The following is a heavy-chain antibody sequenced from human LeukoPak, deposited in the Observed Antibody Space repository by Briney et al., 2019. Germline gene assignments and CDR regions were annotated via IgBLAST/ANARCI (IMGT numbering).Heavy chain of an antibody. CDR3: ARAENYVGSGDY. V-gene: IGHV4-34*01. CDR2: INHSGST. CDR1: GGSFSGYY. Sequence: PSETLSLTCAVSGGSFSGYYWSWIRQPPGTGLEWFGEINHSGSTNYNLSLKSRVTISVETSKDQFSLKLSSVTAADTAVDYWARAENYVGSGDYCGQGILVTVSS. J-gene: IGHJ4*02. D-gene: IGHD3-10*01.